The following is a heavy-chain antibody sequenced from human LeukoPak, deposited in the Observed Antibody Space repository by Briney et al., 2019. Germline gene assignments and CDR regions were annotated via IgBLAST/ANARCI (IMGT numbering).Heavy chain of an antibody. CDR2: ISWNSGSI. V-gene: IGHV3-9*03. CDR1: GFTFDDYA. J-gene: IGHJ4*02. D-gene: IGHD6-13*01. CDR3: AKDRGYSSSSALDY. Sequence: GRSLRLSCAASGFTFDDYAMHLVRQAPGKGLEWVSGISWNSGSIGYADSVKGRFTISRDNAKNSLYLQMNSLRAEDMALYYCAKDRGYSSSSALDYWGQGTLVTVSS.